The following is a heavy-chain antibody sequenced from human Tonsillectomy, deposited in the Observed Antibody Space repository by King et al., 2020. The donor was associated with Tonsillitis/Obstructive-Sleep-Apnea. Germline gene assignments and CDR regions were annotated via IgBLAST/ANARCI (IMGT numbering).Heavy chain of an antibody. CDR2: IKQDGSEK. D-gene: IGHD3-10*01. J-gene: IGHJ6*03. V-gene: IGHV3-7*04. CDR3: ARGLLGSFSSDSTYMDV. CDR1: GFTFSGYW. Sequence: VQLVESGGGLVQPGGSLRLSCAASGFTFSGYWMSWVRQAPGKGLEWVANIKQDGSEKYYVDYVKGRFTISRDNAKNSLYLQMNSLRAEDTAVYYCARGLLGSFSSDSTYMDVWGKGTTVTVS.